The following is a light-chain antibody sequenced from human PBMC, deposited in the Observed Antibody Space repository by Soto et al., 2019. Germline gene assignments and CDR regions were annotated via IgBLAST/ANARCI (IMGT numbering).Light chain of an antibody. Sequence: EIVLTQSPGTLSLSPGERATLSCRASQTVNSNYLAWYQQKPGQAPRLLIYAASTRANGIPDRFSGSGSGTDFTLSISTLEPEDFAVYYCQLYGTSPKPFGQGTKVEVK. CDR1: QTVNSNY. CDR3: QLYGTSPKP. CDR2: AAS. V-gene: IGKV3-20*01. J-gene: IGKJ1*01.